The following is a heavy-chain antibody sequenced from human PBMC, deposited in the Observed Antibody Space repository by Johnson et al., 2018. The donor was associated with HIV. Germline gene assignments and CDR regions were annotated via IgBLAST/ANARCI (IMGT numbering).Heavy chain of an antibody. V-gene: IGHV3-30*19. J-gene: IGHJ3*02. CDR1: GFTFTNYG. D-gene: IGHD2-2*01. CDR2: MSFDGSKK. CDR3: AKVLSSSSYGAFDI. Sequence: QVQLVESGGGVVQPGGSLRLSCAASGFTFTNYGMHWVRQAPGKGLEWVAFMSFDGSKKYYADSVKGRVTISSDSAISMIYMQLNSLGADDTAIYFCAKVLSSSSYGAFDIWGQGTMVTVSS.